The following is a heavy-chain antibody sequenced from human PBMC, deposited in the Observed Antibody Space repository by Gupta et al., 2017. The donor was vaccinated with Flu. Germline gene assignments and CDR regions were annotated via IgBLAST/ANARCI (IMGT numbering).Heavy chain of an antibody. CDR2: ISWNSGSI. CDR1: GFTFDDYA. Sequence: EVQLVESGGGLVQPGRSLRLSCAASGFTFDDYAMHWVRQAPGKGLEWVSGISWNSGSIGYADSVKGRFTISRDNAKNSLYLQMNSLRAEDTALYYCAKDLFWSGYYPPRYYYGMDVWGQGTTVTVSS. CDR3: AKDLFWSGYYPPRYYYGMDV. J-gene: IGHJ6*02. D-gene: IGHD3-3*01. V-gene: IGHV3-9*01.